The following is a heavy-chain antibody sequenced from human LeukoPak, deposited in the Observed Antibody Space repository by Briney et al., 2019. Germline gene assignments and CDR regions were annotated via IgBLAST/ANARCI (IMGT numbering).Heavy chain of an antibody. J-gene: IGHJ6*03. D-gene: IGHD3-10*01. CDR3: ARHRYYYRSGSYYGAPYYMDV. V-gene: IGHV4-39*01. CDR2: IYYSGST. Sequence: PSETLSLTCTVSGGSISSSSYYWGCIRQPPGKGLEWIGSIYYSGSTYYNPSLKSRVTISVDTSKNQFSLKLSSVTGADTAVYYCARHRYYYRSGSYYGAPYYMDVWGKGTTVTISS. CDR1: GGSISSSSYY.